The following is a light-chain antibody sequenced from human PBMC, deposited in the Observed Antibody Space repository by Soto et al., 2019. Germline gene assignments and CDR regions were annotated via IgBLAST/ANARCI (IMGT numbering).Light chain of an antibody. CDR3: QQYGSSPA. Sequence: EIVLTQSPGTLSLSPGERATLSCRASQSVTSSYLAWYQQKPGQAPRLLIYGASSRATGIPDRFSGSGSGTDFTLTINRLEPEDFAVYYCQQYGSSPAFGGGTKVEIK. V-gene: IGKV3-20*01. J-gene: IGKJ4*01. CDR2: GAS. CDR1: QSVTSSY.